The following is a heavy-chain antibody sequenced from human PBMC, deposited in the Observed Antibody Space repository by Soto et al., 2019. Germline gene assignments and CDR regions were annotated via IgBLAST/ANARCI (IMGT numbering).Heavy chain of an antibody. V-gene: IGHV5-10-1*01. Sequence: EVQLVQSGAEVKKPGESLRISCKGSGYSFTTYWISWVRQMPGKGLEWMGRIDPSDSYTNYSPSFQGHVTFSLDKSISTAYLQWNSLKASDTAMYYCTRHFGPGSNWFDPWGQGTLVTVSS. D-gene: IGHD3-16*01. CDR2: IDPSDSYT. CDR1: GYSFTTYW. CDR3: TRHFGPGSNWFDP. J-gene: IGHJ5*01.